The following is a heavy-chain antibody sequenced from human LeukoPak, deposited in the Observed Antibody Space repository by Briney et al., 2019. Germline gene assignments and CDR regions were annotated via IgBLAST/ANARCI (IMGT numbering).Heavy chain of an antibody. J-gene: IGHJ4*02. CDR2: INNDGSTT. V-gene: IGHV3-74*01. Sequence: PGGSLRLSCAASGFTFTSYWMHWVRQAPGKRLVWVSRINNDGSTTTYADSVKGRFTISRDNAKSSLYLQMNSLRAEDTAVYYCARDYGGSSPFDYWGQGTLVTVSS. CDR1: GFTFTSYW. CDR3: ARDYGGSSPFDY. D-gene: IGHD4-23*01.